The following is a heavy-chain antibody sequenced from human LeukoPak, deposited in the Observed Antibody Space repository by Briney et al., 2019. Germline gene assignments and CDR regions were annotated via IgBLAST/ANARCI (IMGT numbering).Heavy chain of an antibody. Sequence: GASVKVSCKASGGTFSSYAISWVRQAPGQGLEWMGRINPTTGGTDFAQKFQGKVSMTRDTSISTAYMELSRLGSDDTAVYYCATLGEDNTDTPFDYWGQGTLVTVSS. CDR1: GGTFSSYA. CDR2: INPTTGGT. CDR3: ATLGEDNTDTPFDY. V-gene: IGHV1-2*06. D-gene: IGHD3-16*01. J-gene: IGHJ4*02.